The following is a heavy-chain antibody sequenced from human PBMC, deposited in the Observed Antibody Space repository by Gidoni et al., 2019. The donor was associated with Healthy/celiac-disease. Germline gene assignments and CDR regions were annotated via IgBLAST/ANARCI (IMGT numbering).Heavy chain of an antibody. CDR1: GGSFSGYY. D-gene: IGHD6-6*01. CDR2: INHSGST. CDR3: ARVVRGIIAARRYFDL. J-gene: IGHJ2*01. Sequence: QVQLQQWGAGLLKPSETLSLTCAVYGGSFSGYYWSWILQPPGKGLEWIGEINHSGSTNYNPSLKSRVTISVDTSKNQFSLKLSSVTAADTAVYYCARVVRGIIAARRYFDLWGRGTLVTVSS. V-gene: IGHV4-34*01.